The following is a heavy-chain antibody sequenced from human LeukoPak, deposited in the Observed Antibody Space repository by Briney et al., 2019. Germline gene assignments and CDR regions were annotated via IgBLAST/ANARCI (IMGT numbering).Heavy chain of an antibody. CDR3: ARTTEGYCRGRSCYSYYYYMDV. CDR2: IYHSGST. Sequence: SSETLSLTCTVSGGSISSSTYYWGWLRQPPGKGLEWIGSIYHSGSTYYNPSLKSRVTISLDTSKNQFSLKLSSVTAADTAVYYCARTTEGYCRGRSCYSYYYYMDVWGKGTTVTVSS. V-gene: IGHV4-39*07. J-gene: IGHJ6*03. CDR1: GGSISSSTYY. D-gene: IGHD2-15*01.